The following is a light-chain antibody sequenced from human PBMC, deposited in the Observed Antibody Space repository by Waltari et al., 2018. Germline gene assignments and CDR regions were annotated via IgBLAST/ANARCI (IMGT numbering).Light chain of an antibody. CDR1: QNINRY. V-gene: IGKV1-39*01. CDR3: QQSYRTPYT. J-gene: IGKJ2*01. Sequence: DIQMTQFPSSLSASVGDRVTISCRASQNINRYLNWYQQKPGKAPKLLICAASTLQSGVQSRFSGSGSGTDFTLTISSLQPEDSASYYCQQSYRTPYTFGQGTKVEV. CDR2: AAS.